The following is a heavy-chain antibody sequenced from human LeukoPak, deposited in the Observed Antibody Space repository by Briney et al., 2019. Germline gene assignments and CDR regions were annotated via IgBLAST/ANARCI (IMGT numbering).Heavy chain of an antibody. CDR2: MNPNSGNT. V-gene: IGHV1-8*01. CDR3: ARELRTVTGGGYGMDV. CDR1: GYTFTSYD. D-gene: IGHD4-17*01. Sequence: ASVKVSCKASGYTFTSYDINWVRQATGQGLEWMGWMNPNSGNTGYAQKFQGRVTMTRNTSISTAYMELSSLRSEDTAVYCCARELRTVTGGGYGMDVWGQGTTVTVSS. J-gene: IGHJ6*02.